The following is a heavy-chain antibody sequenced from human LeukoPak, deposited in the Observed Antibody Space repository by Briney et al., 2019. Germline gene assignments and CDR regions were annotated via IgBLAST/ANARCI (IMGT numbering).Heavy chain of an antibody. CDR1: GGSISSSSYY. D-gene: IGHD3-22*01. CDR3: ATHYYDSSGYYRKIAFDI. CDR2: IYYSGST. V-gene: IGHV4-61*05. Sequence: PSETLSLTCTVSGGSISSSSYYWGWIRQPPGKGLEWIAYIYYSGSTNYNPSLKSRVTISVDTSKNQISLKLSSVTAADTAVYYCATHYYDSSGYYRKIAFDIWGQGTMVTVSS. J-gene: IGHJ3*02.